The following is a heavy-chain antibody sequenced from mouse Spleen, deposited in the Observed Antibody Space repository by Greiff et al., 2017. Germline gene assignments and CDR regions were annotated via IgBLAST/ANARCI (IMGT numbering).Heavy chain of an antibody. CDR2: INPSTGGT. CDR1: GYSFTGYY. D-gene: IGHD2-5*01. CDR3: ARGDYSNYYWYFDV. Sequence: VQLQQSGPELVKPGASVKISCKASGYSFTGYYMNWVKQSPEKSLEWIGEINPSTGGTTYNQKFKAKATLTVDKSSSTAYMQLKSLTSEDSAVYYCARGDYSNYYWYFDVWGTGTTVTVSS. V-gene: IGHV1-42*01. J-gene: IGHJ1*03.